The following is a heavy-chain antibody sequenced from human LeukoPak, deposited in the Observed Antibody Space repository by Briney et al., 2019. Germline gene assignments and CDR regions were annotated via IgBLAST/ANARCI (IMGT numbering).Heavy chain of an antibody. J-gene: IGHJ6*02. V-gene: IGHV3-30-3*01. CDR2: ISYDGSNK. CDR1: GFTFSSYA. D-gene: IGHD2-2*01. CDR3: ARELIPQLGVGNRDTNYYYCYGMDV. Sequence: PGRSLRLSCAASGFTFSSYAMHWVRQAPGKGLEWVAVISYDGSNKYYADSVKGRFTISRDNSKNTLYLQMNSLRAEDTAVYYCARELIPQLGVGNRDTNYYYCYGMDVWGQGTTVTVSS.